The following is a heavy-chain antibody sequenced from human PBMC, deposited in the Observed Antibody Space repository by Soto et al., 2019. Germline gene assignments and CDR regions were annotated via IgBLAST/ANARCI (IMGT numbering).Heavy chain of an antibody. D-gene: IGHD6-19*01. Sequence: GESLKISCTXSGYTFTNYWIGWVRQMPGKGLEWMGITHPGDANTRYSPSFQGHVTISADKSVNSAYLQWRGLKASDTGVYFCARHKRRAVPGLVPDFWGQGTLVTVSS. CDR3: ARHKRRAVPGLVPDF. CDR2: THPGDANT. V-gene: IGHV5-51*01. J-gene: IGHJ4*02. CDR1: GYTFTNYW.